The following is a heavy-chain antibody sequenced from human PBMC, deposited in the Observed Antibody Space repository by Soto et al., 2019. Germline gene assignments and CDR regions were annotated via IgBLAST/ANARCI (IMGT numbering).Heavy chain of an antibody. J-gene: IGHJ6*02. V-gene: IGHV1-69*13. CDR1: GGTFSSYA. Sequence: ASVKVSCKASGGTFSSYAISWVRQAPGQGLEWMGGIIPIFGTANYAQKFQGRVTITADESTSTAYMELSSLRSEDTAVYYCAKDRDSSGEGMDVWGQGTMVTVSS. CDR2: IIPIFGTA. CDR3: AKDRDSSGEGMDV. D-gene: IGHD3-22*01.